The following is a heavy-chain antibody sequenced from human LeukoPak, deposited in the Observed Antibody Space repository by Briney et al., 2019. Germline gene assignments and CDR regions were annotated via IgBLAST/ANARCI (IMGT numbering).Heavy chain of an antibody. Sequence: GGSLRLSCAASGFTVSSNYMSWVRQARGKGLEWVSAISGSGGSTYYADSVKGRFTISRDNSKNTLYLQMNSLRAEDTAVYYCASGGSSWFPVNFDYWGQGTLVTVSS. V-gene: IGHV3-23*01. CDR1: GFTVSSNY. J-gene: IGHJ4*02. D-gene: IGHD6-13*01. CDR2: ISGSGGST. CDR3: ASGGSSWFPVNFDY.